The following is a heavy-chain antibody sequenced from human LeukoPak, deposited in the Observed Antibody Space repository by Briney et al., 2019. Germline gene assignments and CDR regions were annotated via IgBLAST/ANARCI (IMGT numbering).Heavy chain of an antibody. CDR3: AKDSSRIVGATASLYYYYYGMDV. Sequence: GGSLRLSCAASGFTFSSYGMHWVRQAPGRGLEWVAAISYDGSNKSYADSVKGRFTISRDNSKNTLYLQMDSLRAKDTAVYYCAKDSSRIVGATASLYYYYYGMDVWGQGTTVTVSS. CDR2: ISYDGSNK. D-gene: IGHD1-26*01. J-gene: IGHJ6*02. CDR1: GFTFSSYG. V-gene: IGHV3-30*18.